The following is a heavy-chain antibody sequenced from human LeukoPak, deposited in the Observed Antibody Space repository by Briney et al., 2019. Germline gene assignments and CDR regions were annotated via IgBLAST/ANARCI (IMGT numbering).Heavy chain of an antibody. CDR1: GGSISSGSYY. D-gene: IGHD2-2*02. Sequence: PSETLSLTCTASGGSISSGSYYWSWIRQPAGKGLEWIGRIYTSGSTNYNPSLKSRVTISVDTSKNQFSLKLSSVTAADTAVYYCAREDYCSSTSCYTHLDYWGQGTLVTVSS. V-gene: IGHV4-61*02. CDR3: AREDYCSSTSCYTHLDY. J-gene: IGHJ4*02. CDR2: IYTSGST.